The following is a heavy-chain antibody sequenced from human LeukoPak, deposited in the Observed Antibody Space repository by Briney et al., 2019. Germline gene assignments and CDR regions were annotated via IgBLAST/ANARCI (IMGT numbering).Heavy chain of an antibody. CDR2: IYSGGST. D-gene: IGHD3-22*01. Sequence: GGSLRLSCAASGFSFSSYAMSWVRQAPGKGLEWVSVIYSGGSTYYADSVKGRFTISRDNSKNTLYLQMNSLRAEDTAVYYCARDGGYYYDSSAIYWGQGTLVTVSS. J-gene: IGHJ4*02. CDR3: ARDGGYYYDSSAIY. CDR1: GFSFSSYA. V-gene: IGHV3-53*01.